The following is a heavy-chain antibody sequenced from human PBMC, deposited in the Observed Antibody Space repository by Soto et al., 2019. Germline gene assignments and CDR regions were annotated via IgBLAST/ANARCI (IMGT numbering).Heavy chain of an antibody. J-gene: IGHJ6*02. CDR1: GGSISSGDYY. V-gene: IGHV4-30-4*01. Sequence: SETLSLTCTVSGGSISSGDYYWSWIRQPPGKGLEWIGYIYYSGSTYYNPSLKSRVTISVDTSKNQFSLKLSSVTAADTAVYYCARGYPQYYDFWRGYQTSYYYSGMDVWGQGTTVTVSS. CDR3: ARGYPQYYDFWRGYQTSYYYSGMDV. CDR2: IYYSGST. D-gene: IGHD3-3*01.